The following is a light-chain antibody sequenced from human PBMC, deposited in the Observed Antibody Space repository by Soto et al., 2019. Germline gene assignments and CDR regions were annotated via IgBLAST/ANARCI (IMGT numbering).Light chain of an antibody. CDR3: QQYGSSGT. Sequence: EIVLTQSACTLSLSPGERATLSCGASQSVSNNYLAWYQQKPGQAPRLLIYGASNRATGIPDRFSGIGSGTDFTLTISRLEPEDFAVYYCQQYGSSGTFGQGTKVDIK. CDR1: QSVSNNY. V-gene: IGKV3-20*01. CDR2: GAS. J-gene: IGKJ1*01.